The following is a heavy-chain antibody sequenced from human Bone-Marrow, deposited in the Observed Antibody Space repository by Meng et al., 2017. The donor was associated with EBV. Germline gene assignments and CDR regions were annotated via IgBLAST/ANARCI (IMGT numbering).Heavy chain of an antibody. D-gene: IGHD6-19*01. Sequence: QEHLVQSGAEVRKPGASVKVSCKASGFTLSNHYVDWVRQAPGQGLEWMGVFTPSDGSTTIRQTLQGRVTMTSDTSTSTAYMELSSLRSEDTAVNYCARVSIAVAGIGPWGQGTLVTVSS. CDR2: FTPSDGST. CDR1: GFTLSNHY. V-gene: IGHV1-46*01. CDR3: ARVSIAVAGIGP. J-gene: IGHJ5*02.